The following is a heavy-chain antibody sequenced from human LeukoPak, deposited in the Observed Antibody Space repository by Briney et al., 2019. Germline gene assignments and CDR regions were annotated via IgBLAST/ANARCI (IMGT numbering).Heavy chain of an antibody. Sequence: ASVKVSCKASGYTFTSYGIGWVRQAPGQGLEWMGWISAYNGNTNYAQKLQGRVTMTTDTSTSTAYMELRSLRSDDTAVYYCARDRGMVWFGEFDYWGQGTLVTVSS. D-gene: IGHD3-10*01. CDR2: ISAYNGNT. V-gene: IGHV1-18*01. CDR1: GYTFTSYG. J-gene: IGHJ4*02. CDR3: ARDRGMVWFGEFDY.